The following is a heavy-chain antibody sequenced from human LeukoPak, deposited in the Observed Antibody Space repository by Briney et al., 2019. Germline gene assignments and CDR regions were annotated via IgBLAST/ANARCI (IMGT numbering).Heavy chain of an antibody. CDR3: ASSYYDFWSGYHDAFDI. Sequence: GGSLRLSCAASGFTFSSYWMSWVRQAPGKGLEWVANIKQDGSEKYCVDSVKGRFTISRDNAKNSLYLQMNSLRAEDTAVYYCASSYYDFWSGYHDAFDIWGQGTMVTVSS. D-gene: IGHD3-3*01. CDR1: GFTFSSYW. V-gene: IGHV3-7*01. CDR2: IKQDGSEK. J-gene: IGHJ3*02.